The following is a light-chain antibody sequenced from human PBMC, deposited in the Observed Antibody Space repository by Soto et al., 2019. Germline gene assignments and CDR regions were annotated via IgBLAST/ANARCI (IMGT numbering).Light chain of an antibody. J-gene: IGKJ2*01. V-gene: IGKV3-20*01. CDR2: GAS. CDR1: QSVSGDY. Sequence: EVVLTQSPDILSLSPGERASLSCRASQSVSGDYVAWYQQKPGQAPGLLIHGASNRATGIPDRLSGSGSGTDFTLTISRLEPEDFAVYFCHRYGSSPTFGQGTRLEIK. CDR3: HRYGSSPT.